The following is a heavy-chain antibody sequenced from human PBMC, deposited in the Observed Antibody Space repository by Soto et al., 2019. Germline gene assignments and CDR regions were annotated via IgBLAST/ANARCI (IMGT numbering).Heavy chain of an antibody. D-gene: IGHD3-16*01. CDR3: ARGNPFNYAGFAV. J-gene: IGHJ6*02. CDR1: GYTFSDFD. CDR2: MNAKSGDT. V-gene: IGHV1-8*01. Sequence: ASVKVSCKASGYTFSDFDINWLRQASGQGPEWMGWMNAKSGDTFFAQRFQDKFNMTWDTSLSTAYMEVGSLTSDDMVIYYCARGNPFNYAGFAVWGQGTTVTVSS.